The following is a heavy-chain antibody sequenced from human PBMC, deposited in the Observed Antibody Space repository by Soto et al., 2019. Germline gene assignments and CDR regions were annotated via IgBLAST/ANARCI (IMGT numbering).Heavy chain of an antibody. J-gene: IGHJ3*02. V-gene: IGHV3-23*01. CDR1: GFTFSSYA. Sequence: EVQLLESGGGLVQPGGSLRLSCAASGFTFSSYAMSWVRQAPGKGLEWVSAISGSGGSTYYADSVKGRFTISRDNSKNTLYLQMNSLRAEDTAVYYCAKDMEVITFGGVFVNAFDIWGQGTMVTVSS. D-gene: IGHD3-16*02. CDR3: AKDMEVITFGGVFVNAFDI. CDR2: ISGSGGST.